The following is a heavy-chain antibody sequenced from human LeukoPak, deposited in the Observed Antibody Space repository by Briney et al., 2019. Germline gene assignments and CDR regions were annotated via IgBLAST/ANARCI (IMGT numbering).Heavy chain of an antibody. Sequence: KPSQTLSLTCAVSGGSISSGGYSWSWIRPPPGKGPEWIGYIYHSGSTNYNPSLKSRVTISADASKNQFSLKLSAVTDADTAVYYCARHEAAAARLDYWGQGTLVTVSP. D-gene: IGHD6-13*01. CDR1: GGSISSGGYS. V-gene: IGHV4-30-2*01. CDR3: ARHEAAAARLDY. CDR2: IYHSGST. J-gene: IGHJ4*02.